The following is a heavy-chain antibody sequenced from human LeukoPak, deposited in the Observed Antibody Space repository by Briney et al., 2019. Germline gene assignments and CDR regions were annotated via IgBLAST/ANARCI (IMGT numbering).Heavy chain of an antibody. D-gene: IGHD3-9*01. CDR3: EVRYYDILTGYSGPDY. CDR1: GGSFSGYY. J-gene: IGHJ4*02. CDR2: INHSGST. V-gene: IGHV4-34*01. Sequence: SETLSLTCAVYGGSFSGYYWSWIRQPPGKGLEWFGEINHSGSTNYNPSLKSRVTISVDTSKNQFSLKLSSVTAADTAVYYCEVRYYDILTGYSGPDYWGQGTLVTVSS.